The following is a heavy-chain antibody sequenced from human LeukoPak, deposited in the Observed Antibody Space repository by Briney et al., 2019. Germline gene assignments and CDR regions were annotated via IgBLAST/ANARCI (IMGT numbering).Heavy chain of an antibody. CDR2: ISHSGYS. J-gene: IGHJ3*02. Sequence: SETLSLTCSVSGGSISSGGYYWNWVRQLPEKGLEWLGYISHSGYSYYTPSLKSRLTISMDTSKNQFSLKLTSVTAADTAVYYCAKFGSDAFDIRGQGTMVTVSS. CDR1: GGSISSGGYY. D-gene: IGHD3-10*01. V-gene: IGHV4-31*03. CDR3: AKFGSDAFDI.